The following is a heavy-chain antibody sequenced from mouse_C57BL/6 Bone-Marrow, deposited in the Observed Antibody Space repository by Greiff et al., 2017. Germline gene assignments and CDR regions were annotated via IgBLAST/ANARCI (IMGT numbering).Heavy chain of an antibody. CDR1: GFTFSSYG. V-gene: IGHV5-6*01. D-gene: IGHD1-1*01. J-gene: IGHJ2*01. CDR2: ISSGGSYT. CDR3: ARHDYYGSSQYYFDY. Sequence: EVQLVESGGDLVKPGGSLKLSCAASGFTFSSYGMSWVRQPPHKRLEWVATISSGGSYTYYPGSVKGRFTIARDNAKNSRYLQVSSLTSEDTAMYYCARHDYYGSSQYYFDYWGQGTTLTVSS.